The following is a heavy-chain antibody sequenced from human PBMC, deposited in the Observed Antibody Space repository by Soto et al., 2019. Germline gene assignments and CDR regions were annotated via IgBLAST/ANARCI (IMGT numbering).Heavy chain of an antibody. D-gene: IGHD3-16*01. CDR3: ARGDLFKYYVNGYFEY. CDR2: IKQDGSEK. CDR1: GFTFSSYW. Sequence: PGGSLRLSCSAAGFTFSSYWMSWVRQAPGKGLEWVANIKQDGSEKYYVDSVKGRFTISRDNAKNSLYLQMNSLRAEDTAVYYCARGDLFKYYVNGYFEYWGQGTLVTVSS. V-gene: IGHV3-7*01. J-gene: IGHJ4*02.